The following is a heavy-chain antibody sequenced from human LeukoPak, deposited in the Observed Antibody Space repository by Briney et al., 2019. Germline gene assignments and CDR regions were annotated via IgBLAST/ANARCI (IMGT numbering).Heavy chain of an antibody. CDR3: ARLAVDTAMVTPVGDV. CDR2: ISYDGSNK. CDR1: GFTFSSYA. D-gene: IGHD5-18*01. V-gene: IGHV3-30*14. Sequence: GGSLRLSCAASGFTFSSYAMHWVRQAPGKGLEWVAVISYDGSNKYYADSVKGRFTISRDNSKNTLYLQMNSLRAEDTAVYYCARLAVDTAMVTPVGDVWGQGTTVTVSS. J-gene: IGHJ6*02.